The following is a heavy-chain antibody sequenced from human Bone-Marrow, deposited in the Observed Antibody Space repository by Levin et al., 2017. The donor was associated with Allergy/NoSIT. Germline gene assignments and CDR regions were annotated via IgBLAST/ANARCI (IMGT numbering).Heavy chain of an antibody. CDR3: ARITHYDDSSSDYDTSYYFDF. Sequence: SQTLSLTCTVSGGSIRNFYWSWIRQPPGKRLEWIGYIYYSGSTNYNPSLQSRVTISVDTSKNQFSLKLTSVTAADTAVYYCARITHYDDSSSDYDTSYYFDFWGQGALVTVSS. D-gene: IGHD3-22*01. V-gene: IGHV4-59*01. J-gene: IGHJ4*02. CDR1: GGSIRNFY. CDR2: IYYSGST.